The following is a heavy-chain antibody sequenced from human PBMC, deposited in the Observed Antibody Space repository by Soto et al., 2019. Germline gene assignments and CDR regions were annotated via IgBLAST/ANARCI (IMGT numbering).Heavy chain of an antibody. D-gene: IGHD2-2*01. J-gene: IGHJ6*02. CDR2: IIPIFGTA. V-gene: IGHV1-69*13. CDR3: ATSPKPEKNYYYYYGMDV. CDR1: GGTFSSYA. Sequence: SVKVSCKASGGTFSSYAISWVRQAPGQGLEWMGGIIPIFGTANYAQKFQGRVTITADESTSTAYMELSSLRSEDTAVYYCATSPKPEKNYYYYYGMDVWGQGTTVTVSS.